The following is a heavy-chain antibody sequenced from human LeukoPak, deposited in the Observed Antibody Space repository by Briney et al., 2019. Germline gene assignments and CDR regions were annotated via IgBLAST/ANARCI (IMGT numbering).Heavy chain of an antibody. Sequence: GGSLRLSCAASGFTFSSYGIPWVRQAPGKGLEWVAVISYDGSNKYYADSVKGRFTISRDNSKNTLYLQMNSLRAEDTAVYYCAKRGGGYYYLDYWGQGTLVTVSS. V-gene: IGHV3-30*18. CDR3: AKRGGGYYYLDY. CDR2: ISYDGSNK. CDR1: GFTFSSYG. D-gene: IGHD2-21*01. J-gene: IGHJ4*02.